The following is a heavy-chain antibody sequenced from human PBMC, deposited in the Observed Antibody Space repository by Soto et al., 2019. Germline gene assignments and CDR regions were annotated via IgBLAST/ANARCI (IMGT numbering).Heavy chain of an antibody. J-gene: IGHJ4*02. CDR2: ISASGGST. V-gene: IGHV3-23*01. D-gene: IGHD2-15*01. CDR1: GFTFSSYA. CDR3: AKVRFSFSMVGVVAAYFAS. Sequence: GGSLRLSCAASGFTFSSYAMNWVRQAPGKGLEWVSAISASGGSTYYADSVKGRFTIPRNNSKNPLYLQMTALKAEDTPVYYCAKVRFSFSMVGVVAAYFASWGQGTLFPFSS.